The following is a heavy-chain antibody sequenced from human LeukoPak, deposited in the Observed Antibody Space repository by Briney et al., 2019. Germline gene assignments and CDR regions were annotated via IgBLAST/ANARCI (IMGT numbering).Heavy chain of an antibody. CDR3: TKGARGYYADY. Sequence: GGSLRLSCAASGFTFITYAMIWVRQAPGKGLEWVSTISSSGGSTYYADSVKGRFTISRDTSKNTLYLQMNGLRAEDTAVYYCTKGARGYYADYWGQGTLVTVSS. V-gene: IGHV3-23*01. CDR1: GFTFITYA. D-gene: IGHD5-12*01. J-gene: IGHJ4*02. CDR2: ISSSGGST.